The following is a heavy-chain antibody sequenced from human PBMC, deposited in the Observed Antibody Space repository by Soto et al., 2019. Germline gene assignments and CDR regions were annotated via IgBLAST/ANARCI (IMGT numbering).Heavy chain of an antibody. Sequence: QVQLVQTGAEMKKPGASVKVSCKASGYTFTNYAMHWVRQAPGQRLEWMGRINGGDGATQYSQKFQGRVTFIRDKSASTSYMELSGLRSEDTAVYYCASSYTSSPKSNWFDPWGQGTLVTVSS. J-gene: IGHJ5*02. CDR3: ASSYTSSPKSNWFDP. CDR1: GYTFTNYA. CDR2: INGGDGAT. V-gene: IGHV1-3*01. D-gene: IGHD6-6*01.